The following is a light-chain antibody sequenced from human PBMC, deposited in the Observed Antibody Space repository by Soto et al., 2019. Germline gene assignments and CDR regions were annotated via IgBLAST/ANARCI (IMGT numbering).Light chain of an antibody. Sequence: EVVLTQSPDTLSLSPGERATLSCRASQSVSSFLAWYQQKPGQAPRLLIYDSANRAARIPARFSGSGSGTDFTLTISSLEPEDLAVYYCQQRSKWPPTFGQGDQGGYQ. V-gene: IGKV3-11*01. J-gene: IGKJ1*01. CDR1: QSVSSF. CDR2: DSA. CDR3: QQRSKWPPT.